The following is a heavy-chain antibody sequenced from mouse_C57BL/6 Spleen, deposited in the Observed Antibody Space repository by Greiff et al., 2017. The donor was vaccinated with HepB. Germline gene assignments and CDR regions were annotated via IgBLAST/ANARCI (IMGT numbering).Heavy chain of an antibody. CDR2: INPNYGTT. CDR3: ARPSTMVTALDY. V-gene: IGHV1-39*01. D-gene: IGHD2-2*01. CDR1: GYSFTDYN. Sequence: VHVKQSGPELVKPGASVKISCKASGYSFTDYNMNWVKQSNGKSLEWIGVINPNYGTTSYNQKFKGKATLTVDQSSSTAYMQLNSLTSEDSAVYYCARPSTMVTALDYWGQGTTLTVSS. J-gene: IGHJ2*01.